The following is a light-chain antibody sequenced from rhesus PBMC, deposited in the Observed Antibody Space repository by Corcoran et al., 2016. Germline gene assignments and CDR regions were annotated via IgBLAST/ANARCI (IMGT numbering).Light chain of an antibody. CDR1: QGISSW. Sequence: DIQMTQSPSSLSASVGDRVTITCRASQGISSWLAWYQQKPVKAPKLLIYKASSLQRGVPLRFSGRGSGTDFTLPISSLQPEDFATYYCQQYNSAPWTFGQGTKVEIK. J-gene: IGKJ1*01. V-gene: IGKV1-21*01. CDR3: QQYNSAPWT. CDR2: KAS.